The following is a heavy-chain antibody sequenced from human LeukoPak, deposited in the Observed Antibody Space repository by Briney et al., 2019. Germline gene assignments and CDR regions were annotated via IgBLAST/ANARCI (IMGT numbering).Heavy chain of an antibody. CDR3: ARAFYPGYYSYMAV. D-gene: IGHD3-3*02. CDR2: IYYSGST. J-gene: IGHJ6*03. Sequence: SETLSLTCTVSGGSISSGSYYWSWIRQPPGKGLEWIGYIYYSGSTNYNPSLKSRVTISVDTSKNQFSLKLSSVTAADTAVYYCARAFYPGYYSYMAVWGKGTTVTVSS. CDR1: GGSISSGSYY. V-gene: IGHV4-61*01.